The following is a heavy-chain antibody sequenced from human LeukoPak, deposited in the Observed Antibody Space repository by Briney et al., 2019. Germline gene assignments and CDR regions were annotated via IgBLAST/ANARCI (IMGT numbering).Heavy chain of an antibody. V-gene: IGHV4-39*07. CDR1: GGSISSSRYY. Sequence: PSETLSLTCTVSGGSISSSRYYWGWIRQPPGKGLEWIGSIYYSGSTYYNPSLKSRVTISVDTSKNQFSLKLSSVTAADTAVYYCARAPTSRYYGMDVWGQGTTVTVSS. J-gene: IGHJ6*02. CDR3: ARAPTSRYYGMDV. CDR2: IYYSGST.